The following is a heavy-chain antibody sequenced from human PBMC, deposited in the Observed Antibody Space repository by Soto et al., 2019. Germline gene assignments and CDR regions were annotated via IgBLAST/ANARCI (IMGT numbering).Heavy chain of an antibody. Sequence: SVKVSCKASGGTFKSFTFTWVRQAPGQGLEWMGGIIPIFETANYAQKFQDRVTITADESTSTVYMELSSLRSADTAVYYCAKKGVRGWFFDYSCQGTVVTVYS. V-gene: IGHV1-69*13. CDR2: IIPIFETA. CDR1: GGTFKSFT. J-gene: IGHJ4*02. CDR3: AKKGVRGWFFDY. D-gene: IGHD6-19*01.